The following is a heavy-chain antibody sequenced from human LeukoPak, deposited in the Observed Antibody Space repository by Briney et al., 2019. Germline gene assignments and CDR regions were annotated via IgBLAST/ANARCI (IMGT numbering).Heavy chain of an antibody. V-gene: IGHV3-23*01. CDR1: GFTFSSYA. J-gene: IGHJ4*02. Sequence: PGGSLRLSCAASGFTFSSYAMSWVRQAPGKGLEWVSAISGSGGSTYYAASVEGRFTISRDNSKNTLYLQMNSLRAEDTAVYYCAKGDVDTAMAPYYFDYWGQGTLVTVSS. CDR3: AKGDVDTAMAPYYFDY. CDR2: ISGSGGST. D-gene: IGHD5-18*01.